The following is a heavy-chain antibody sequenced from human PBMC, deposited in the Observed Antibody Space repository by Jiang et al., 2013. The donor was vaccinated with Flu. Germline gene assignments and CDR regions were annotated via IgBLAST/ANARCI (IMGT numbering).Heavy chain of an antibody. CDR3: ARLYSSSWSEYYLDY. Sequence: LLKPSETLSLTCTVSGDSITYYYWSWIRQPAGKGLEWIGRIYASGSTNYNPSLKSRVTMSIDTSKNQFSLRLTSVTAADTAVYYCARLYSSSWSEYYLDYWGQGTLVTVSS. V-gene: IGHV4-4*07. CDR1: GDSITYYY. J-gene: IGHJ4*02. D-gene: IGHD2-2*01. CDR2: IYASGST.